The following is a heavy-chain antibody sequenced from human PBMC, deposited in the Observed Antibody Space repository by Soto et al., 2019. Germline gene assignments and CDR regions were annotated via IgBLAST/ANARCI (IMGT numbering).Heavy chain of an antibody. D-gene: IGHD4-17*01. J-gene: IGHJ6*02. CDR3: ARQQTVTTWDYYYGMDV. CDR2: INPSGGST. V-gene: IGHV1-46*01. Sequence: QVQLVQSGAEVKKPGASVKVSCKASGYTFTSYYMHWVRQAPGQGLEWMGIINPSGGSTSYAQKFQGRVTMTRDTSTSTVYMELSSLRSEDTAVYYCARQQTVTTWDYYYGMDVWGQGTTVTVSS. CDR1: GYTFTSYY.